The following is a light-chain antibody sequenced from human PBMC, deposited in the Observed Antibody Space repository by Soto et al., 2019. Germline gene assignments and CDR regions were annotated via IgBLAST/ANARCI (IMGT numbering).Light chain of an antibody. CDR3: QQRFKWPPIT. Sequence: EIVFTQSPATLSLSPGDRATLSCRASQSVSYFLAWYQQRPGQAPRLLIYDASKRATGISARFSGSGSGTDFTLTISSLEPEDFAVYYCQQRFKWPPITFGQGTRLEIK. CDR2: DAS. CDR1: QSVSYF. J-gene: IGKJ5*01. V-gene: IGKV3-11*01.